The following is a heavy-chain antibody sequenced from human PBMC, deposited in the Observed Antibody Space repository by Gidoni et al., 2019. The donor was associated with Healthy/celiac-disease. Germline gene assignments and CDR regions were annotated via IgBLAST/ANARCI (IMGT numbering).Heavy chain of an antibody. D-gene: IGHD3-10*01. Sequence: GTGLEWMGGFDPEDGETIYAQKFQGRVTMTEDTSTDTAYMELSRLRSEDTAVYYCATDLVTMVRGVMDWGQGTLVTVSS. J-gene: IGHJ4*02. V-gene: IGHV1-24*01. CDR2: FDPEDGET. CDR3: ATDLVTMVRGVMD.